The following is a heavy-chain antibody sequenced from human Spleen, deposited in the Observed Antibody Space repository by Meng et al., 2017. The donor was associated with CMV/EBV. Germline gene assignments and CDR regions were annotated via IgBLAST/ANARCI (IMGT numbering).Heavy chain of an antibody. CDR1: GGSISNYY. Sequence: SETLSLTCTVSGGSISNYYWGWIRQPPGKELQWIGYVYFTGSTSYNPSLKTRVTISIDTSKNQFSLRLNSVTSADTALYYCARSRIMMVRGASVYYHYGMDVWGQGTTVTVSS. CDR2: VYFTGST. D-gene: IGHD3-10*01. CDR3: ARSRIMMVRGASVYYHYGMDV. V-gene: IGHV4-59*01. J-gene: IGHJ6*02.